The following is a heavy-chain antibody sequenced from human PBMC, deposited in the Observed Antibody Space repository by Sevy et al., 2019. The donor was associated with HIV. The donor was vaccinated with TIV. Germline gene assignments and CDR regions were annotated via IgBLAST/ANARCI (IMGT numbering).Heavy chain of an antibody. V-gene: IGHV1-2*02. CDR3: GSRPPYCSGGSCLGDY. J-gene: IGHJ4*02. CDR1: GYTFTGYY. Sequence: ASVKVSCKASGYTFTGYYMHWVRQAPGQGLEWMGWINPNSGGTNYAQKFQGRVTMTRDTSISTAYMELSRLRSDDTAVYYCGSRPPYCSGGSCLGDYWGQGTLVTVSS. D-gene: IGHD2-15*01. CDR2: INPNSGGT.